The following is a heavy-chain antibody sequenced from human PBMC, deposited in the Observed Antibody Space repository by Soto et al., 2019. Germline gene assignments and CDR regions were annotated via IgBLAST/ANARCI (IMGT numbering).Heavy chain of an antibody. CDR2: ISGSGGST. D-gene: IGHD6-19*01. CDR3: AKAGSIAVAGTTPLGY. V-gene: IGHV3-23*01. J-gene: IGHJ4*02. CDR1: GFTFSSYA. Sequence: EVQLLESGGGLVQPGGSLRLSCAASGFTFSSYAMSWVRQAPGKGLEWVSAISGSGGSTYYADSVKGRFTISRDNSKNTLYLQMISLRAEDTAVYYCAKAGSIAVAGTTPLGYWGQGTLVTVSS.